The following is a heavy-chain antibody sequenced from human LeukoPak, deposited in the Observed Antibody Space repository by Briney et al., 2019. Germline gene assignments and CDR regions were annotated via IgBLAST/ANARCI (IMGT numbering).Heavy chain of an antibody. CDR2: INPNSGGT. D-gene: IGHD3-22*01. J-gene: IGHJ4*02. CDR3: AREDYYDSSGYYGPLVFDY. Sequence: GASVKVSCKASGYTFTGYYMHWVRQAPGQGLEWMGWINPNSGGTNYAQKFQGRVTMTSDTSISTAYMELSRLRSDDTAVYYCAREDYYDSSGYYGPLVFDYWGQGTLVTVSS. V-gene: IGHV1-2*02. CDR1: GYTFTGYY.